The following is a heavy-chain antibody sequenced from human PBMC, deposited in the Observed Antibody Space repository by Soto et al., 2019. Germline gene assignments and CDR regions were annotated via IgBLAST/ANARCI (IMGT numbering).Heavy chain of an antibody. Sequence: SETLSLTCTVSGGSISSYYWSWIRQPPGKGLEWIGYIYYSGSTNYNPSLKSRVTISVDTSKNQFSLKLSSVTAADTAVYYCARLRMGYSSSTHDAFDIWGQGTMVTVSS. CDR2: IYYSGST. CDR1: GGSISSYY. CDR3: ARLRMGYSSSTHDAFDI. J-gene: IGHJ3*02. D-gene: IGHD6-13*01. V-gene: IGHV4-59*01.